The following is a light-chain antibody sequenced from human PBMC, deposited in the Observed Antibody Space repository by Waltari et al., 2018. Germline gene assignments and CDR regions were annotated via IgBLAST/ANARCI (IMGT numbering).Light chain of an antibody. CDR2: YVT. V-gene: IGLV3-21*04. J-gene: IGLJ3*02. CDR3: QVWDSSSDPVV. CDR1: AIGSQN. Sequence: SFVLTQPPSVSVAPGKTAKITCGGHAIGSQNVHWYQQKPGQAPGVVVYYVTDRPSGIPERFSGYTSGNTATLTINRVEAGDEADYFCQVWDSSSDPVVFGGGTKLTVL.